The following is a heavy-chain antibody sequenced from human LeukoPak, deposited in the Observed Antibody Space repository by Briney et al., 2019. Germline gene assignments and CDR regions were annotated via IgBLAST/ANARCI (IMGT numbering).Heavy chain of an antibody. V-gene: IGHV3-48*01. D-gene: IGHD2-15*01. Sequence: PGGSLRLSCEASGFTLSSYNMNWVRQAPGKGLEWVSHIGTSSGTIYYADSVKGRFTISRDNSKNTLYLQMNSLRAEDTAVYYCARDLGYCSGGSCYYYYYGMDVWGQGTTVTVSS. J-gene: IGHJ6*02. CDR1: GFTLSSYN. CDR3: ARDLGYCSGGSCYYYYYGMDV. CDR2: IGTSSGTI.